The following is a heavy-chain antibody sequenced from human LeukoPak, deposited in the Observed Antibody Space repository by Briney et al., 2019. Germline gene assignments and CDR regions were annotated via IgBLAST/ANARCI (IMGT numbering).Heavy chain of an antibody. D-gene: IGHD5-12*01. CDR3: ARSAFSGHQSDY. CDR1: GYTFTSYW. J-gene: IGHJ4*02. V-gene: IGHV5-51*01. Sequence: GESLKISCHGSGYTFTSYWIGLVRQMPGKVLEWMWIIYPADSDTRYSPSFQGQVTFSADKSISTAYLQWSSLKASDTAIYYCARSAFSGHQSDYWGQGTLVTVSS. CDR2: IYPADSDT.